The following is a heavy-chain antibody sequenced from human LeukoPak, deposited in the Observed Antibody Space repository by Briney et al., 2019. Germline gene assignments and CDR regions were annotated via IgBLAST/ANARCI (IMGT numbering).Heavy chain of an antibody. D-gene: IGHD5-12*01. CDR3: ARVTSGYDRAYFDY. J-gene: IGHJ4*02. CDR1: GGSISSSSYY. Sequence: SETLSLTCTVSGGSISSSSYYWGWIRQPPGKGLEWIGSIYYSGSTYYNPSLKSRVTISVDTPKNQFSLKLSSVTAADTAVYYCARVTSGYDRAYFDYWGQGTLVTVSS. CDR2: IYYSGST. V-gene: IGHV4-39*07.